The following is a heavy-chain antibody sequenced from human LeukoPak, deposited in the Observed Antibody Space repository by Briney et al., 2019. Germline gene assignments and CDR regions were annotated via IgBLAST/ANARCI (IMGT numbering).Heavy chain of an antibody. Sequence: GGSPRLSCAASGFTFSSYSMNWVRQAPGKGLEWVSSISSSSSYIYYADSVKGRFTISRDNAKNSLYLQMNSLRAEDTAVYYCARDEASGYWYFDLWGRGTLVTVSS. CDR1: GFTFSSYS. CDR2: ISSSSSYI. D-gene: IGHD3-3*01. J-gene: IGHJ2*01. CDR3: ARDEASGYWYFDL. V-gene: IGHV3-21*01.